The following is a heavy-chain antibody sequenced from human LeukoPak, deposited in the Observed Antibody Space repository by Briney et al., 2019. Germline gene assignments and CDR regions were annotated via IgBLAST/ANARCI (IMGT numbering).Heavy chain of an antibody. CDR1: GYTFTSYD. J-gene: IGHJ4*02. CDR3: ARKATIFGVASLAY. CDR2: MNPNSGNT. D-gene: IGHD3-3*01. Sequence: ASVKVSCKASGYTFTSYDINWVRQATGQGLEWMGWMNPNSGNTGYAQKFQGRVTITRNTSISTAYMELSSLRSEDTAVYYCARKATIFGVASLAYWGQGTLVTVSS. V-gene: IGHV1-8*03.